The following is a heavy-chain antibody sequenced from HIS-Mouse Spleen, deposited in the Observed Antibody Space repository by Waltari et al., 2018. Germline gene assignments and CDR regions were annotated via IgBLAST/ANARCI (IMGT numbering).Heavy chain of an antibody. CDR2: NNQSGRT. D-gene: IGHD2-8*01. CDR3: ARGGTNGVLDAFDI. J-gene: IGHJ3*02. Sequence: QVQLQQWGAGLLKPSETLSLTCAVYGGSFSGYYWSWIRQPPGKGLEWIGENNQSGRTNYNPSLKSRGTISVDTSKNQFSLKLSSVTAADTAVYYCARGGTNGVLDAFDIWGQGTMVTVSS. V-gene: IGHV4-34*01. CDR1: GGSFSGYY.